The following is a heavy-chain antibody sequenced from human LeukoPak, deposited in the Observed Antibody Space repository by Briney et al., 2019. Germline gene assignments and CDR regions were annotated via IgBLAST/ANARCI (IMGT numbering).Heavy chain of an antibody. D-gene: IGHD1-26*01. CDR1: GFTFDDYA. Sequence: GGSLRLSCAASGFTFDDYAMHWVRQAPGKGLEWVSGISWNSGSIGYADSVKGRFTISRDNAKNSLYLQMNSLRAEDMALYYCAKDKEWELLGGLDYWGQGTLVTVSS. CDR3: AKDKEWELLGGLDY. V-gene: IGHV3-9*03. CDR2: ISWNSGSI. J-gene: IGHJ4*02.